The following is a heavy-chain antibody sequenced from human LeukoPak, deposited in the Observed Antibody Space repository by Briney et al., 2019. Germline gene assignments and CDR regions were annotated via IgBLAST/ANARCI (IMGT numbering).Heavy chain of an antibody. CDR2: INPNSGGT. CDR3: ARSYDFWSGPPFDP. J-gene: IGHJ5*02. CDR1: GYTFTGHY. D-gene: IGHD3-3*01. Sequence: VASVKVSCKASGYTFTGHYMHWVQQAPGQGLEWMGWINPNSGGTKYAQKFQGRVTLTRDTSISTAYMELSRLRCDDTAVYYCARSYDFWSGPPFDPWGQGTLVTVSS. V-gene: IGHV1-2*02.